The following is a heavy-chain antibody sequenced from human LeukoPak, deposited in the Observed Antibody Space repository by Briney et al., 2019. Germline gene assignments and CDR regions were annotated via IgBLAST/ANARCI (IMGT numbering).Heavy chain of an antibody. V-gene: IGHV3-9*01. Sequence: GGSLRLSCAASGFTFDDYAMHWVRQAPGKGLEWVSGISWNSGSIGYADSVKGRFTISRDNAKNSLYLQMNSLRAEDTAVYYCLRSGIAASGDDYWGQGTLVTVSS. J-gene: IGHJ4*02. CDR2: ISWNSGSI. CDR1: GFTFDDYA. CDR3: LRSGIAASGDDY. D-gene: IGHD6-25*01.